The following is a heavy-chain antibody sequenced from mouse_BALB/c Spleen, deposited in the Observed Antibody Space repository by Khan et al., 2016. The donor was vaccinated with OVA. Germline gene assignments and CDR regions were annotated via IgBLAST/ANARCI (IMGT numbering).Heavy chain of an antibody. D-gene: IGHD4-1*01. V-gene: IGHV14-3*02. J-gene: IGHJ3*01. Sequence: VQLKQSGAELVKPGASVKLSCTASGFNIKDTYMHWVKQRPEQGLEWIGRIDPANGNTKYDPKFQGKATITEDTSSNTAYSQVSSLTSEDTAVYYCARDYWDVFAYWGQGTLVTVSA. CDR3: ARDYWDVFAY. CDR2: IDPANGNT. CDR1: GFNIKDTY.